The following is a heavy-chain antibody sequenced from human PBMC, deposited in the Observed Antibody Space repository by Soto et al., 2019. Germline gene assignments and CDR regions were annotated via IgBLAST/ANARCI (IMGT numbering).Heavy chain of an antibody. CDR2: IKQDGSEK. CDR3: AKDFWSVFDY. J-gene: IGHJ4*02. Sequence: GGSLTLSCAASGFTFSSYWMSWVRQAPGKGLEWVANIKQDGSEKYYVDSVKGRFTISRDNSKNTLYLQMNSLRAEDTAVYYCAKDFWSVFDYWGQGTLVTVSS. CDR1: GFTFSSYW. V-gene: IGHV3-7*03. D-gene: IGHD3-3*01.